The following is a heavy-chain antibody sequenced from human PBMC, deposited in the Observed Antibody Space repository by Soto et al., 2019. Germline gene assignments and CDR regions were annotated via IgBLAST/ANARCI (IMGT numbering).Heavy chain of an antibody. CDR3: ARDGYHYVMDL. CDR1: GFPFSGYW. V-gene: IGHV3-7*04. Sequence: EAQLVESGGGLVQPGGSLRLSCAASGFPFSGYWISWVRQAPGKGLEWVANINQDGSGKYYMDSVKGRFTISRDNTKNSLYLQMNSLGDADTAVYYCARDGYHYVMDLWGQGTTVTVSS. J-gene: IGHJ6*02. CDR2: INQDGSGK.